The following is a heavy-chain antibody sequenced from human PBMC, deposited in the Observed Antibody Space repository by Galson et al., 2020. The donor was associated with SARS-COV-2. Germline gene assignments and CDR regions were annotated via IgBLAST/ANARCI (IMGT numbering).Heavy chain of an antibody. CDR1: GGSISSGSYY. Sequence: SETLSLTCTVSGGSISSGSYYWSWIRQPAGKGLEWIGRIHTSGGTNYNPSLKRRVSISLDTSRNQFSLKLSAVTVADTAVYYCVRGAYGFRRGYYYCEGVDVWGQGTTVTVSS. J-gene: IGHJ6*02. CDR2: IHTSGGT. V-gene: IGHV4-61*02. D-gene: IGHD3-3*01. CDR3: VRGAYGFRRGYYYCEGVDV.